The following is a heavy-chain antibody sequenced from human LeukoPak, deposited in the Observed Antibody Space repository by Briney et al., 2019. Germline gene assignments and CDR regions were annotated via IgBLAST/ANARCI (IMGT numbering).Heavy chain of an antibody. J-gene: IGHJ4*02. V-gene: IGHV3-30*03. CDR3: ATDSSGWFYFDY. CDR2: ISYDGSNK. Sequence: PGGSLRLSCAASGFTFSSYGMHWVRQAPGKGLEWVAVISYDGSNKYYADSVKGRFTISRDNSKKTLYLQMNSLRAEDTAVYYCATDSSGWFYFDYWGQGTLVTVSS. D-gene: IGHD6-19*01. CDR1: GFTFSSYG.